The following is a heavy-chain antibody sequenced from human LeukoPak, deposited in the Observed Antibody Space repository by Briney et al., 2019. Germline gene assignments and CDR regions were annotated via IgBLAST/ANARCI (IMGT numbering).Heavy chain of an antibody. CDR1: GYTFTSYD. CDR3: AREGHDFWSGYYDY. CDR2: INAGNGNT. V-gene: IGHV1-3*01. Sequence: ASVKVSCKASGYTFTSYDMHCVRQAPGQRLEWMGWINAGNGNTKYSQKFQGRVTITRDTSASTAYMELSSLRSEDTAVYYCAREGHDFWSGYYDYWGQGTLVTVSS. D-gene: IGHD3-3*01. J-gene: IGHJ4*02.